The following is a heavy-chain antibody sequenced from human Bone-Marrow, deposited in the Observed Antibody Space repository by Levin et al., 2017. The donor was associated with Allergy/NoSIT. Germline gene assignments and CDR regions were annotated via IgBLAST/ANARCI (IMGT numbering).Heavy chain of an antibody. CDR1: GFTFNYYW. D-gene: IGHD2/OR15-2a*01. V-gene: IGHV3-74*01. CDR2: INGDGSST. J-gene: IGHJ5*02. Sequence: GGSLRLSCAASGFTFNYYWMHWVRQVPGKGLVWVSRINGDGSSTSYADSVKGRFTISRDNAKNSLYLQMNSLTVEDTAVYFCTRDGAPTYCNSVRCYGEGFDPWGQGTLVTVSS. CDR3: TRDGAPTYCNSVRCYGEGFDP.